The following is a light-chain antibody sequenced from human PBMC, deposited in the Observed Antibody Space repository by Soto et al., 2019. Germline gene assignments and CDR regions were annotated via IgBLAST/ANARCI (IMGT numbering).Light chain of an antibody. V-gene: IGKV3-15*01. CDR1: QSVSSN. Sequence: EIVMTQSAATLSVSPGERATLSWRASQSVSSNLAWYQQKPGQAPRLLIYGASTRATGIPARFSGSVSGTEVNLTISSLQSEDFAVYYCQQYNSYSITFGQGTRLEIK. CDR2: GAS. CDR3: QQYNSYSIT. J-gene: IGKJ5*01.